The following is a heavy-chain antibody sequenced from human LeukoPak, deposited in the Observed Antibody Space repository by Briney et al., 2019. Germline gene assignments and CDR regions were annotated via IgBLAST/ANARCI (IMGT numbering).Heavy chain of an antibody. D-gene: IGHD4-17*01. CDR2: IYHSGST. V-gene: IGHV4-30-2*01. CDR3: ARAPPYGDYSFFDY. Sequence: SETLSLTCAVSVGSMSSGCYWWSWIRRPPGKGLEWIGYIYHSGSTYYNPSLKSRVTISVDRSKNQFSLKLSSVTAADTAVYYCARAPPYGDYSFFDYWGQGTLVTVSS. CDR1: VGSMSSGCYW. J-gene: IGHJ4*02.